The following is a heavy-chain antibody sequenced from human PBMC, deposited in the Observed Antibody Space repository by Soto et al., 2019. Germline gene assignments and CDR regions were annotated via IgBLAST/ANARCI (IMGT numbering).Heavy chain of an antibody. CDR1: GFTFSSYG. CDR3: ARGRLWFGELFLDY. CDR2: IWYDGSNK. D-gene: IGHD3-10*01. V-gene: IGHV3-33*01. Sequence: GGSLRLSCAASGFTFSSYGMHWVRQAPGKGLEWVAVIWYDGSNKYYADSVKGRFTISRDNSKNTLYLQMNSLRAEDTAVYYWARGRLWFGELFLDYWGQGTLVTVSS. J-gene: IGHJ4*02.